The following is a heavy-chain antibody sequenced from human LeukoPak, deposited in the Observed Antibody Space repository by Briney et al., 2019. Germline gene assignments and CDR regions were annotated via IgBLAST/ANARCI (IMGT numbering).Heavy chain of an antibody. D-gene: IGHD5-18*01. J-gene: IGHJ4*02. CDR1: GGSFSGYY. V-gene: IGHV4-34*01. Sequence: TSEALSLTCAVYGGSFSGYYWSWIRQPPGKGLEWIGEINHSGSTNYNPSLKSRVTISVDTSKNQFSLKLSSVTAADTAVYYCARKGRGYSYAQIDYWGQGTLVTVSS. CDR3: ARKGRGYSYAQIDY. CDR2: INHSGST.